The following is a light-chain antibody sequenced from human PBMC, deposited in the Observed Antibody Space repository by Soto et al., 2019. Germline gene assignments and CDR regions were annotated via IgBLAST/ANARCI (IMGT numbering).Light chain of an antibody. CDR1: QSISSC. Sequence: DIQTTQSPSTLSASVGDRVTITCRASQSISSCLAWYQQKLGKAPKLLIYKASTLKSGVPSRFSGSGSGTEFTLTISSLQPDDFATYYCQHYNSYSEAFGQGTKVDIK. V-gene: IGKV1-5*03. J-gene: IGKJ1*01. CDR2: KAS. CDR3: QHYNSYSEA.